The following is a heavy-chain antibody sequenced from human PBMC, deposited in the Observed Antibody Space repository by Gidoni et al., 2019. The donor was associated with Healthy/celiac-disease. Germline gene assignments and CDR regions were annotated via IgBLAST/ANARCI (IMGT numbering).Heavy chain of an antibody. J-gene: IGHJ2*01. CDR3: ARASRWYFDL. CDR2: INHSGST. Sequence: QVQLQQWGAGLLKPSETLSLPCAVYGGSFSGYYWSWIRQPPGKGLEWIGEINHSGSTNYNPSLKSRVTISVDTSKNQFSLKLSSVTAADTAVYYCARASRWYFDLWGRGTLVTVSS. CDR1: GGSFSGYY. V-gene: IGHV4-34*01.